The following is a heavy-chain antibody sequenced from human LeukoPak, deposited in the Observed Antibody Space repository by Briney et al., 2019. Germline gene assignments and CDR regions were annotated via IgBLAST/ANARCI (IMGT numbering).Heavy chain of an antibody. CDR3: AKDRRSSGHPLDYGGGRTGDSVF. J-gene: IGHJ6*01. Sequence: PAGSLRLSCAASGFTFSTYAMSWVRQPPAERREWVSAICGSGITTYYADSGKGRFTISRDNSKNTLYLQINGLRAEDTAVYYCAKDRRSSGHPLDYGGGRTGDSVFWG. V-gene: IGHV3-23*01. D-gene: IGHD3-22*01. CDR1: GFTFSTYA. CDR2: ICGSGITT.